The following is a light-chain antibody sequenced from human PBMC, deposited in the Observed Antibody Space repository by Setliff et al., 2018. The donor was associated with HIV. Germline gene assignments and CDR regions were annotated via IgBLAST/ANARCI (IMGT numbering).Light chain of an antibody. CDR1: SSDVGGYNY. V-gene: IGLV2-11*01. Sequence: QSALTQPRSVSGSPGQSVTISCTGTSSDVGGYNYVSWYQQYSGKAPKLMIYDVIKRPSGVPDRFSGSKSGNTASLTISGLQAEDEAEYYCCSYAGSYTFGYVFGTGTKVTVL. CDR2: DVI. CDR3: CSYAGSYTFGYV. J-gene: IGLJ1*01.